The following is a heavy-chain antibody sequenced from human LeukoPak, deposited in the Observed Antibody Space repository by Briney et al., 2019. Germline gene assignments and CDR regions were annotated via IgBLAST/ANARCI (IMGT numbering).Heavy chain of an antibody. CDR1: GFTFRSYG. D-gene: IGHD3-10*01. CDR3: ARAYAGWFREAYYFDY. Sequence: GGSLRLSCAASGFTFRSYGMHWVRQAPGKGLEWVAFIRYDGNNKYYADSVKGRFTIFRDNSRNTLYLQMNSLRAEDTALYYCARAYAGWFREAYYFDYWGQGTLVTVSS. J-gene: IGHJ4*02. V-gene: IGHV3-30*02. CDR2: IRYDGNNK.